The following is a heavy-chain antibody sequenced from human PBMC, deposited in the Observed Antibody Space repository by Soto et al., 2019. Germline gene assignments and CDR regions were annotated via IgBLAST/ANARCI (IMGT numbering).Heavy chain of an antibody. CDR3: ARLYYDFWSGYFSFDY. J-gene: IGHJ4*02. CDR1: GFTFSSYW. D-gene: IGHD3-3*01. V-gene: IGHV3-74*01. Sequence: EVQLVESGGGLVQPGGSLRLSCAASGFTFSSYWMHWVRQAPGKGLVWVSRINSDGSSTSYADSVKGRFTISRDNAKNTLYLQMNSLRAEDTAVYYCARLYYDFWSGYFSFDYWGQGTLVTVSS. CDR2: INSDGSST.